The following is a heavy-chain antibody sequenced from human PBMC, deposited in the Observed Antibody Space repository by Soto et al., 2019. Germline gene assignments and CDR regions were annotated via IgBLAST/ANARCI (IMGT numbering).Heavy chain of an antibody. D-gene: IGHD3-10*01. V-gene: IGHV1-69*01. Sequence: QVQLVQSGAEVKKPGSSVKVSCKASGGTFSSYAISWVRQAPGQGLEWMGGIIPIFGTANYAQKFQGRVTSTADDSTSTAYMELSSLRSEDTAVYYCARGITMVRRYHRSYYYGMDVWGQGTTVTVSS. CDR2: IIPIFGTA. J-gene: IGHJ6*02. CDR3: ARGITMVRRYHRSYYYGMDV. CDR1: GGTFSSYA.